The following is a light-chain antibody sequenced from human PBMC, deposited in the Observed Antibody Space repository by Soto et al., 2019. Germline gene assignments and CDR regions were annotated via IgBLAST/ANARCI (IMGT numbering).Light chain of an antibody. V-gene: IGLV1-51*01. Sequence: TQPRSASGTPGQKVTISCSGSSSNIGSNSVSWYQQLRGSARKLLIYDGNKRPSGIPDRFSGSKSGTSATLGITGFQTGDEAAYYCGSWDSSLSANVFGTGTKVTVL. J-gene: IGLJ1*01. CDR3: GSWDSSLSANV. CDR2: DGN. CDR1: SSNIGSNS.